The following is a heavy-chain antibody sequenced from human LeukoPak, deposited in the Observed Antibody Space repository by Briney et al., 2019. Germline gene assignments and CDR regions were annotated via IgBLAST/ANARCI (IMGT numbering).Heavy chain of an antibody. D-gene: IGHD6-6*01. V-gene: IGHV3-23*01. Sequence: GGSLRLSCAASGFTFSSCAMSWVRQAPGKGLEWVSAIDGSGGSTYYADSVKGRFTISRDNSKNALFLQMNSLRAEDTAVYYCAKGSAAGRPYYFDFWGQGTLVSVSS. J-gene: IGHJ4*02. CDR2: IDGSGGST. CDR3: AKGSAAGRPYYFDF. CDR1: GFTFSSCA.